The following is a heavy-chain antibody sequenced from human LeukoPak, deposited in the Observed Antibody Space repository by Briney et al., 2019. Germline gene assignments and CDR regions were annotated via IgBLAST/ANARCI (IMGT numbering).Heavy chain of an antibody. D-gene: IGHD1-1*01. Sequence: GASVKVSCKASGYTFTAYEMHWVRQAPGQGLEYVGWINPKNGGINSAQNFQGRVTMTWDTSVSTVYMELSRLRSDDTAVYYCAREEDCGTARCSNDHWGQGTLVTVSS. CDR2: INPKNGGI. CDR1: GYTFTAYE. J-gene: IGHJ4*02. V-gene: IGHV1-2*02. CDR3: AREEDCGTARCSNDH.